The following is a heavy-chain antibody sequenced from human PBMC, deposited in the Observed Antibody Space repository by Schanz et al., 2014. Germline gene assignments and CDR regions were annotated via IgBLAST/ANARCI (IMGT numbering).Heavy chain of an antibody. V-gene: IGHV3-30*04. J-gene: IGHJ4*02. CDR1: GFSFSTYA. D-gene: IGHD4-17*01. CDR2: ISYGGSDK. CDR3: ARVVGGDEGIDQ. Sequence: QVQLVESGGGVVQPGRSLRLSCAASGFSFSTYAMHWVRQAPGKGLEWVAVISYGGSDKYYTDSVKGHFTISRDDSKNTLYLQMNSLRAEDTAIYYCARVVGGDEGIDQWGQGTLVTVSS.